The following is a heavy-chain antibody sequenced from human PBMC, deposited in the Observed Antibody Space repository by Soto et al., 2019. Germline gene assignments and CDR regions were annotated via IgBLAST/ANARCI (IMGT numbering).Heavy chain of an antibody. CDR2: ISTYSGNT. Sequence: ASVKVSCKTSGYTFSSYSINWVRQAPGQGLEWMAWISTYSGNTHYAERVQGRVTVTLDKSARTAFMEMRGLTADDTAVYFCARDNGYYDLWGQGTLVTVSS. J-gene: IGHJ4*02. CDR3: ARDNGYYDL. V-gene: IGHV1-18*04. CDR1: GYTFSSYS.